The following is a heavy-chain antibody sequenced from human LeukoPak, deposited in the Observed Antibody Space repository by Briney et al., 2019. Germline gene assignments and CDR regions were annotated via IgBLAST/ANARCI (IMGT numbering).Heavy chain of an antibody. J-gene: IGHJ4*02. V-gene: IGHV1-18*01. CDR2: ISAYDGNT. CDR1: GYSFNKFG. Sequence: GASVKVSCKAFGYSFNKFGISWVRQAPGQGLEWMGWISAYDGNTKYVQILQGRVTMITDTSTTTAYMELRSLRSDDTAVYFCARDPSNSVGSRIYFDYWGQGTLVTVSS. CDR3: ARDPSNSVGSRIYFDY. D-gene: IGHD2-15*01.